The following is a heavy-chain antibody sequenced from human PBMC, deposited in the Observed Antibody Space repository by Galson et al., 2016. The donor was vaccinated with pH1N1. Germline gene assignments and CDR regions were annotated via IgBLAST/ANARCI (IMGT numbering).Heavy chain of an antibody. J-gene: IGHJ4*02. Sequence: TLSLTCTVSGGSISSGGYYWSWIRQHPGKGLEWIGYIYYSGSTYYNPSLKSRVTISVDTSKDQFSLKLSSVTAADTAVYYCARGRVTTEFLEAYFDYWGQGTTVTVSS. CDR1: GGSISSGGYY. V-gene: IGHV4-31*03. D-gene: IGHD4-17*01. CDR3: ARGRVTTEFLEAYFDY. CDR2: IYYSGST.